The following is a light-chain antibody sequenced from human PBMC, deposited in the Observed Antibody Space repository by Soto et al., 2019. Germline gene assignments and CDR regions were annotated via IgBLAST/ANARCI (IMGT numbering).Light chain of an antibody. J-gene: IGLJ2*01. Sequence: QSALTQPASVSGSPGQSITISCTGTSSDVGGYNYVSWYQQHPGYASKLMIYDVSNRPSGVSIRFSGSKSGNTASLTISGLQAEDEADYYCISYTSSSPYVVFGGGTKVTVL. CDR1: SSDVGGYNY. CDR3: ISYTSSSPYVV. CDR2: DVS. V-gene: IGLV2-14*01.